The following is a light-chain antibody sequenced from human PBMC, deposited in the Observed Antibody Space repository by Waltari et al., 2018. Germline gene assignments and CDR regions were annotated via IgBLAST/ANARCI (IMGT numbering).Light chain of an antibody. CDR3: QQYYTSPLT. V-gene: IGKV1-NL1*01. J-gene: IGKJ4*01. Sequence: DIQMTQSPSSLSASVGDRVTITCRASQDIRSFLAWYQQKPGGAPKLLLSSASRLQDGVPYRISGSGSGTDYTLIISSLQPEDFGFFYCQQYYTSPLTFGGGTNVEVK. CDR1: QDIRSF. CDR2: SAS.